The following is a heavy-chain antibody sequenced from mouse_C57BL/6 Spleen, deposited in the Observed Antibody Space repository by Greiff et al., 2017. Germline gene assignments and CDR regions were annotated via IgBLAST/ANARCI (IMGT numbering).Heavy chain of an antibody. V-gene: IGHV1-55*01. D-gene: IGHD1-1*01. Sequence: QVQLKQPGAELVKPGASVKMSCKASGYTFTSYWITWVKQRPGQGLEWIGDIYPGSGSTNYNEKFKSKATLTVDTSSSTAYMQLSSLTSEDSAVYYCARGKFTTVVADYWGQGTTLTVSS. CDR2: IYPGSGST. CDR3: ARGKFTTVVADY. CDR1: GYTFTSYW. J-gene: IGHJ2*01.